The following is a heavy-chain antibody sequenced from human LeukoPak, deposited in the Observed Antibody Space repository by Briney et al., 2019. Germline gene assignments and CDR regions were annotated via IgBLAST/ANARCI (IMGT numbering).Heavy chain of an antibody. CDR1: GYSISSGYY. J-gene: IGHJ4*02. CDR3: ARRKKRTFGSGSYFLADY. Sequence: SETLSLTCTVSGYSISSGYYWGWIRQPPGKGLEWIGSIYHSGSTYYNPSLKSRVTISVDTSKNQFSLKLSSVTAADTAVYYCARRKKRTFGSGSYFLADYWGQGTLVTVSS. V-gene: IGHV4-38-2*02. D-gene: IGHD3-10*01. CDR2: IYHSGST.